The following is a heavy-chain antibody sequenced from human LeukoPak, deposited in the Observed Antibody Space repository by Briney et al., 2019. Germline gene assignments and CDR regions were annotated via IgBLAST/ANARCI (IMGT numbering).Heavy chain of an antibody. CDR2: ISAYNGNT. V-gene: IGHV1-18*04. CDR1: GYTFTNYD. CDR3: ARDPLPYSSSWYYFDY. J-gene: IGHJ4*02. Sequence: ASVKVSCKASGYTFTNYDISWVRQAPGQGLEWMGWISAYNGNTNYAQKLQGRVTMTTDTSTSTAYMELRSLRSDDTAVYYCARDPLPYSSSWYYFDYWGQGTLVTVSS. D-gene: IGHD6-13*01.